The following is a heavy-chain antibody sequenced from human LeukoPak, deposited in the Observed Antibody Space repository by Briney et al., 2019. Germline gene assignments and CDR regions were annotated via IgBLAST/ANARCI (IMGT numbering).Heavy chain of an antibody. CDR3: ARGRTYYYDSSGYTYFDY. J-gene: IGHJ4*02. V-gene: IGHV3-21*01. D-gene: IGHD3-22*01. CDR1: GFTFSDNS. CDR2: ISSSSSYI. Sequence: GGSLRLSCAASGFTFSDNSMNWVRQAPGKGLEWVSSISSSSSYIYYADSVKGRFTISRDNAKNSLYLQMNSLRAEDTAVYYCARGRTYYYDSSGYTYFDYWGQGTLVTVSS.